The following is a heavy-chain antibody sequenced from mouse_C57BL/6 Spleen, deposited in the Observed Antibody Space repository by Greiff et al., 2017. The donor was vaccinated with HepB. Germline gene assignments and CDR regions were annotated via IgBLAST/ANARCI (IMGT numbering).Heavy chain of an antibody. CDR1: GYTFTDYN. V-gene: IGHV1-22*01. J-gene: IGHJ2*01. Sequence: EVQLQQSGPELVKPGASVKMSCKASGYTFTDYNMHWVKQSHGKSLEWIGYINPNNGGTSYNQKFKGKATLTVNKSSSTAYMALRSLTSEDSAVYYCARPYYGNYFDYWGQGTTLTVSS. D-gene: IGHD2-10*01. CDR3: ARPYYGNYFDY. CDR2: INPNNGGT.